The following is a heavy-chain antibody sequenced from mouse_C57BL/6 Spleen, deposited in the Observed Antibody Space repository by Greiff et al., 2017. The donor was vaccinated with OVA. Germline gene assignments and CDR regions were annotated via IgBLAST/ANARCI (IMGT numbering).Heavy chain of an antibody. CDR3: TRNWDYFDD. CDR2: ISSGGDYI. CDR1: GFTFSSYA. V-gene: IGHV5-9-1*02. J-gene: IGHJ2*01. D-gene: IGHD4-1*01. Sequence: EVKLVESGEGLVKPGGSQKLSCAASGFTFSSYAMSWVRQTPEKRLEWVAYISSGGDYIYYADTVQGRFTISRDTAMNTLYLQMSSLKSEDTAMYYCTRNWDYFDDWGQGTTLTVSS.